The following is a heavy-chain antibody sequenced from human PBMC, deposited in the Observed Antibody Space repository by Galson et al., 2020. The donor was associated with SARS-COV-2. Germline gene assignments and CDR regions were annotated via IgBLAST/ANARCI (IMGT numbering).Heavy chain of an antibody. CDR2: IKSKTDGGTT. V-gene: IGHV3-15*01. Sequence: GESLKISCAASGFTFSNAWMSWVRQAPGKGLEWVGRIKSKTDGGTTDYAAPVKGRFTISRDDSKNTLYLQMNSLKTEDTAVYYCTTDGVWYIVVVPAAGYYYYYGMDVWGQGTTVTVSS. J-gene: IGHJ6*02. CDR1: GFTFSNAW. D-gene: IGHD2-2*01. CDR3: TTDGVWYIVVVPAAGYYYYYGMDV.